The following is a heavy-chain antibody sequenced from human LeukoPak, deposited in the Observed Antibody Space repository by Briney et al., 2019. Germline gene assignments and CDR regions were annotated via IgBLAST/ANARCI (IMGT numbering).Heavy chain of an antibody. D-gene: IGHD2-21*02. Sequence: SETLSLTCTVSGGSISSGSYYWSWIRQPAGKGLEWIGRIYTSGSTNYNPSLKSRVTISVDTSKNQFSLKLSSVTAADTAVYYCARDPYRVSYCGGDCYFHYMDVWGKGTTVTVSS. CDR2: IYTSGST. CDR3: ARDPYRVSYCGGDCYFHYMDV. CDR1: GGSISSGSYY. V-gene: IGHV4-61*02. J-gene: IGHJ6*03.